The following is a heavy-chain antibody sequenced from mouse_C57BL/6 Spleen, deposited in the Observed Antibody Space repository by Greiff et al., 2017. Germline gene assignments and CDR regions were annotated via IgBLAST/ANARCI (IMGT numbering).Heavy chain of an antibody. CDR3: ARRALYGSAPFDY. V-gene: IGHV1-80*01. Sequence: VKLMESGAELVKPGASVKISCKASGYAFSSYWMNWVKQRPGKGLEWIGQIYPGDGDTNYNGKFKGKATLTADKSSSTAYMQLSSLTSEDSAVYFCARRALYGSAPFDYWGQGTTLTVSS. D-gene: IGHD1-1*01. CDR1: GYAFSSYW. CDR2: IYPGDGDT. J-gene: IGHJ2*01.